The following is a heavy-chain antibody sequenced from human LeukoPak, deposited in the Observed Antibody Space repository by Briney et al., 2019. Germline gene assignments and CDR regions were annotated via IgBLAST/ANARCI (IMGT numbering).Heavy chain of an antibody. CDR1: GYTFTSYY. CDR3: ARDLDSSGYYRSDAFDI. J-gene: IGHJ3*02. CDR2: INPSGGST. V-gene: IGHV1-46*01. D-gene: IGHD3-22*01. Sequence: GASVKVSCKASGYTFTSYYMHWVRQAPGQGLEWMGIINPSGGSTSYAQKFQGRVTMTRDTSTSTVYMELSSLRSDDTAVYYCARDLDSSGYYRSDAFDIWGQGTMVTVSS.